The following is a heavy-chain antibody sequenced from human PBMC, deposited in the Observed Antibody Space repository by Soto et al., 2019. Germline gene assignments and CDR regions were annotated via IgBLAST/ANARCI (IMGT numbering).Heavy chain of an antibody. J-gene: IGHJ4*02. CDR1: GFTFISSF. D-gene: IGHD1-26*01. V-gene: IGHV3-7*03. CDR2: INQDGGVT. Sequence: LRLSCVASGFTFISSFMGWIRQAPGKGLEWVANINQDGGVTYYVDSVEGRFTISRDNTKDSLYLQMNSLRGEDTAIYYCARYYRASGRYLFDYWGQGTLLTVSS. CDR3: ARYYRASGRYLFDY.